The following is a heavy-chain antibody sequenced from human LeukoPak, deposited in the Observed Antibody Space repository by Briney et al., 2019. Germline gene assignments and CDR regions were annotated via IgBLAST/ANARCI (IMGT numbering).Heavy chain of an antibody. Sequence: VASVKVSCKASGGTFSSYATSWVREAPGRGLEWMGRIILILGIANYAQKFQGRVTITADKFTNTACMELSSLRSEDTAGYYCSKDQGSSGWDGRSCFHGMDVWGQGTTVTVS. J-gene: IGHJ6*02. D-gene: IGHD6-19*01. V-gene: IGHV1-69*04. CDR2: IILILGIA. CDR1: GGTFSSYA. CDR3: SKDQGSSGWDGRSCFHGMDV.